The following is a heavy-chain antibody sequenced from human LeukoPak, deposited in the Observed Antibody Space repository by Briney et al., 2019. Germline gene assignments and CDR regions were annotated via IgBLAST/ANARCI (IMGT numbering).Heavy chain of an antibody. V-gene: IGHV1-58*01. CDR3: AAVGSFDY. CDR1: GFTFTRSA. Sequence: GASVKVSCKASGFTFTRSAVQWVRQARGQRLEWIGWIVVGSGNTNYTQKFQERVTITRDMSTSTACMELSRLRSEDTAVYYCAAVGSFDYWGQGTLVTVSS. D-gene: IGHD3-10*01. CDR2: IVVGSGNT. J-gene: IGHJ4*02.